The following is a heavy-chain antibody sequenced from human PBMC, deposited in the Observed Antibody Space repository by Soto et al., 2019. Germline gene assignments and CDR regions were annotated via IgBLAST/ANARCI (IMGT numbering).Heavy chain of an antibody. CDR1: GFTFSSYG. D-gene: IGHD5-12*01. Sequence: PGGSLRLSCAASGFTFSSYGMHWVRQAPGKGLEWVAVIWYDGSNKYYADSVKGRFTISRDNSKNTLYLQMNSLRAEDTAVYYCARESGYDNFYYFDYWGQGTLVTVSS. CDR3: ARESGYDNFYYFDY. V-gene: IGHV3-33*01. J-gene: IGHJ4*02. CDR2: IWYDGSNK.